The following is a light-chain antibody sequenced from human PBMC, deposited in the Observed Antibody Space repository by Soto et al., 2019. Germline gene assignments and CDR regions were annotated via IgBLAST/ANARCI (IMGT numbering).Light chain of an antibody. CDR1: SSDVGGYNY. J-gene: IGLJ1*01. V-gene: IGLV2-14*03. CDR2: DVS. CDR3: SSYTSSSTLDV. Sequence: QSALTQPASVSGSPGQSITISCTGTSSDVGGYNYVSWYQQHPGKAPKLMIYDVSNRPSGVPNRFSGSKSGNTASLTISGLQAEDEGDYYCSSYTSSSTLDVFGTGTKLTVL.